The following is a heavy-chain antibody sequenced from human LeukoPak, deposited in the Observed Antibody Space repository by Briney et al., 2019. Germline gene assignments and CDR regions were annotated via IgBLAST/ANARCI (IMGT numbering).Heavy chain of an antibody. CDR2: ISYDGSNK. CDR3: AKSSTFDP. J-gene: IGHJ5*02. V-gene: IGHV3-30*18. CDR1: GFTFSSNY. Sequence: GGSLRLSCAASGFTFSSNYMSWVRQAPGKGLEWVAVISYDGSNKYYADSVKGRFTISRDNSKNTLYLQMNSLRAEDTAVYYCAKSSTFDPWGQGTLVTVSS.